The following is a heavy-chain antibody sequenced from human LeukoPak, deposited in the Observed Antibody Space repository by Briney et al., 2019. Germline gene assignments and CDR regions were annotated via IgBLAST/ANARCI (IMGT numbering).Heavy chain of an antibody. V-gene: IGHV1-2*02. J-gene: IGHJ4*02. CDR2: INPNSGGT. CDR1: GYTSTGYY. D-gene: IGHD5-18*01. CDR3: ARELRGYSPQDY. Sequence: ASVKVSCKASGYTSTGYYMHWVRQAPGQGLEWMGWINPNSGGTNYAQKFQGRVTMTRDTSISTAYMELSRLRSDDTAVYYCARELRGYSPQDYWGQGTLVTVSS.